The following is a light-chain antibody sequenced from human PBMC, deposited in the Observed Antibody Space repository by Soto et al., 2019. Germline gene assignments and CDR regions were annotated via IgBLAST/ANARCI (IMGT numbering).Light chain of an antibody. V-gene: IGKV1-6*01. CDR3: LQDYNYPFT. J-gene: IGKJ4*01. CDR2: AAS. Sequence: IQMTQSPSSLSASVGDRVTITCRASQSISSYLNWYQQKPGKAPKLLIYAASSLQSGVPSRFSGSGSGTDFTLTISSLQPEDIATYYCLQDYNYPFTFGGGTKVDIK. CDR1: QSISSY.